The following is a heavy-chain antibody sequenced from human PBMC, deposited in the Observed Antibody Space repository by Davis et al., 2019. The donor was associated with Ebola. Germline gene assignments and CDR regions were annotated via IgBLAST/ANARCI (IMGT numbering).Heavy chain of an antibody. CDR2: INSDGSST. Sequence: GESLKISCAASGFTFSSYGMHWVRQAPGKELVWVSRINSDGSSTSYAASVKGRFTISRDNAKNSLYLQMNSLRAEDTAVYSWARQVKAWGQGTLVTVSS. CDR1: GFTFSSYG. J-gene: IGHJ5*02. CDR3: ARQVKA. V-gene: IGHV3-74*01. D-gene: IGHD4-23*01.